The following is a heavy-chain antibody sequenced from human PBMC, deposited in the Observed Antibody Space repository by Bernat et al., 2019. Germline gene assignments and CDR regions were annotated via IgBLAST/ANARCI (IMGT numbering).Heavy chain of an antibody. CDR3: AATPSSPPY. Sequence: EVQLLESGGGLVQPGGSLRLSCAASGFTFSSYAMSWVRQAPGKGLEWVSAISGSGGNTYYAVSVKGRFTISRDNSKSTLYLQMKSLRAEDTAGYYCAATPSSPPYWGQGTLVTVSS. V-gene: IGHV3-23*01. CDR2: ISGSGGNT. J-gene: IGHJ4*02. D-gene: IGHD2-2*01. CDR1: GFTFSSYA.